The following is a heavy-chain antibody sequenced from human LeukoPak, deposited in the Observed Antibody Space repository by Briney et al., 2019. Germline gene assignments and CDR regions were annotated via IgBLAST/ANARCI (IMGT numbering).Heavy chain of an antibody. D-gene: IGHD3-10*01. CDR2: ISYDGSNK. V-gene: IGHV3-30*18. Sequence: GGSLRLSCAASGFTFSSYGMHWVRQAPGKGLEWVAVISYDGSNKYYADSVKGRFTISRDNSKNTLYLQMNSLRAEDTAVYYCAKDISRRDYGSSYYYYYYMDVWGKGTTVTVSS. CDR1: GFTFSSYG. CDR3: AKDISRRDYGSSYYYYYYMDV. J-gene: IGHJ6*03.